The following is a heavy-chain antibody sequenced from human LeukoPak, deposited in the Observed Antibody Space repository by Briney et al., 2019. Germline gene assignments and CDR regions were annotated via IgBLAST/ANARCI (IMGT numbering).Heavy chain of an antibody. D-gene: IGHD7-27*01. V-gene: IGHV3-74*01. J-gene: IGHJ4*02. Sequence: GGSLRLSCAASGFTLSSLWMNLVRPVPGKGLERVSHMSPDGRTTTYADSVKGRFTISRDNANNTLYLQMTSLRAEDTAVYYCVRDGLGTLPYDCWGQGTLVTVSS. CDR3: VRDGLGTLPYDC. CDR1: GFTLSSLW. CDR2: MSPDGRTT.